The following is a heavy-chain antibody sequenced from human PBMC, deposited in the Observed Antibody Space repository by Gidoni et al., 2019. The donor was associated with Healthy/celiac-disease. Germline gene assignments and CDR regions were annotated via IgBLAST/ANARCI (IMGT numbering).Heavy chain of an antibody. D-gene: IGHD2-2*01. CDR3: ALISSQYYDYGMDV. CDR2: IDWDDDK. V-gene: IGHV2-70*15. J-gene: IGHJ6*02. Sequence: QVTLRESGPALVKPTQTLTLTGPFSGFSLRPSGMCVSWIRQPPGKALEWLARIDWDDDKYYSQSLKTRFTISMDISKNQVVLTMTKMEHVDTATYYCALISSQYYDYGMDVWGQVTTVTVSS. CDR1: GFSLRPSGMC.